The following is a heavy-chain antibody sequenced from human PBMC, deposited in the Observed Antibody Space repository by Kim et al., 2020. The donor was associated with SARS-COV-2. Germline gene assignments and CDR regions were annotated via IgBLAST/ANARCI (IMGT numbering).Heavy chain of an antibody. V-gene: IGHV3-30*02. D-gene: IGHD3-22*01. Sequence: RFTISRDNSKNTLYLQMNSLRAEDTAVYYCAKSESMIVVPHLRYYYYGMDLWGQGPRVTVSS. J-gene: IGHJ6*02. CDR3: AKSESMIVVPHLRYYYYGMDL.